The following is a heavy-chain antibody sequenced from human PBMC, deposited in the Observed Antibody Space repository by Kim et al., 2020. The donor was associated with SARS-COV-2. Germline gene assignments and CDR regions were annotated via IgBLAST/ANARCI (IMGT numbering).Heavy chain of an antibody. Sequence: GESLKISCKGSGYSFTSYWIGWVRQMPGKGLEWMGIIYPGDSDTRYSPFFQGQVTIAADKSISTDYLQWSSLKASDTAMYYCARRLAYCGGDCYSGYYYYYGMDVWGHGTTVTVSS. V-gene: IGHV5-51*01. D-gene: IGHD2-21*02. J-gene: IGHJ6*02. CDR3: ARRLAYCGGDCYSGYYYYYGMDV. CDR2: IYPGDSDT. CDR1: GYSFTSYW.